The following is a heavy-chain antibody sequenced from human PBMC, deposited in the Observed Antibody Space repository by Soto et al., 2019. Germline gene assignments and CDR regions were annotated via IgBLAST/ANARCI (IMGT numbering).Heavy chain of an antibody. V-gene: IGHV3-48*02. CDR2: ISSSSSTI. CDR3: ARVLLYCSGGSCYFDY. Sequence: LRLSCAASGFTFSSYSMNWVRQAPGKGLEWVSYISSSSSTIYYADSVKGRFTISRDNAKNSLYLQMNSLRDEDTAVYYCARVLLYCSGGSCYFDYWGQGTLVTVSS. J-gene: IGHJ4*02. CDR1: GFTFSSYS. D-gene: IGHD2-15*01.